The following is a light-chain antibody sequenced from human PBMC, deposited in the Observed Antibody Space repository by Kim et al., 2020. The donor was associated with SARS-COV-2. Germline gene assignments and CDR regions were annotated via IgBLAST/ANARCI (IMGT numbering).Light chain of an antibody. CDR3: QAWDSSTGV. Sequence: VPQGQTASITCSGDKWGDKYACWYQQKPGQSPVLVIYQDSKRPSGIPERFSGSNSGNTATLTISGTQAMDEADYYCQAWDSSTGVFGGGTQLTVL. CDR1: KWGDKY. J-gene: IGLJ7*01. CDR2: QDS. V-gene: IGLV3-1*01.